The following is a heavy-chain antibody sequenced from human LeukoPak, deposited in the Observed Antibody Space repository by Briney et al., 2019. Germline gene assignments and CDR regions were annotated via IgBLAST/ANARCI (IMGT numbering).Heavy chain of an antibody. D-gene: IGHD3-10*01. Sequence: PGGSLRLSCAASGFTVSNTYMTWVRQAPGKGLEWVSVIYSGGSTFYADSVKGRFTISGDNSENTLNLQMNSLRAEDTAVYYCAKGKGYYGSGSYPFDYWGQGTLVTVSS. J-gene: IGHJ4*02. CDR3: AKGKGYYGSGSYPFDY. V-gene: IGHV3-53*01. CDR1: GFTVSNTY. CDR2: IYSGGST.